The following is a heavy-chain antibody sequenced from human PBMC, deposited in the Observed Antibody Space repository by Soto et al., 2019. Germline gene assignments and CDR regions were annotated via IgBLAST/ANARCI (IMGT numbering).Heavy chain of an antibody. CDR2: MNPNSGNT. Sequence: ASVKVSCKASGYTFTSYDINWVRQATGQGLEWMGWMNPNSGNTGYAQKFQGRVTMTRNTSISTAYMELSSLRSEDTAVYYCAKGSVIGYFVWSLPSLPNYYYYCGMDVWGQGTTVTVYS. D-gene: IGHD3-9*01. V-gene: IGHV1-8*01. CDR1: GYTFTSYD. CDR3: AKGSVIGYFVWSLPSLPNYYYYCGMDV. J-gene: IGHJ6*02.